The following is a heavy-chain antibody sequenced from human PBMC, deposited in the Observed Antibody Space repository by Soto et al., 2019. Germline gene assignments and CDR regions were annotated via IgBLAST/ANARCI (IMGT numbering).Heavy chain of an antibody. Sequence: VELLEWGGGLVQAGGSLRLSCAASGFTFDRYAMRWVRQAPGKGLEWVSAISGSGVSTYYADAVKGMFTISRDNSKTPLYLQMNSLRGEDTAVYYCATDRWYCDLWGRGTLVTVSS. CDR2: ISGSGVST. CDR3: ATDRWYCDL. CDR1: GFTFDRYA. V-gene: IGHV3-23*01. J-gene: IGHJ2*01.